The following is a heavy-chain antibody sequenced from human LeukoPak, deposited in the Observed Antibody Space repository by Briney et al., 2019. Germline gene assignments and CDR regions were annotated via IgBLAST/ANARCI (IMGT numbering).Heavy chain of an antibody. CDR1: GFTVSSNY. J-gene: IGHJ4*02. D-gene: IGHD5-12*01. CDR3: ARDPGSGYEEHFDY. CDR2: ISSSGSTM. Sequence: TGGSLRLSCAASGFTVSSNYMSWVRQAPGKGLEWVSYISSSGSTMYYTDSVKGRFTISRDNAKDSPYLQMNSLRAEDTAVYYCARDPGSGYEEHFDYWGQGTLVTVSS. V-gene: IGHV3-11*01.